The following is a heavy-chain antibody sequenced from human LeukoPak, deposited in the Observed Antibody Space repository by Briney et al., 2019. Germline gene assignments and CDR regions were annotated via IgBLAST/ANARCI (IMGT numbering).Heavy chain of an antibody. J-gene: IGHJ4*02. D-gene: IGHD3-16*01. CDR2: IIPIFGTA. V-gene: IGHV1-69*13. Sequence: GASVKVSCKASGGTFSSYAISWVRQAPGQGLEWMGGIIPIFGTANYAQKFQGRVTITADESTSTAYMELSSLRSEDTAVYYCARDWGRGYHTFDYWGQGTLVTVSS. CDR3: ARDWGRGYHTFDY. CDR1: GGTFSSYA.